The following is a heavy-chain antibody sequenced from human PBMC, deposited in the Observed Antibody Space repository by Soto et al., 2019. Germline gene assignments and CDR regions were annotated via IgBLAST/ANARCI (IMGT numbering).Heavy chain of an antibody. CDR2: IYYTGST. CDR3: AREPLT. CDR1: GGSINNGAYL. V-gene: IGHV4-31*03. J-gene: IGHJ4*02. Sequence: TLSLTCSVSGGSINNGAYLWSWIRQRPGKGLEYIGYIYYTGSTYYNPSFKSRIAISVDTSKIQFSLRLSSVTAADTAVYYCAREPLTWGEGTLVTVAS.